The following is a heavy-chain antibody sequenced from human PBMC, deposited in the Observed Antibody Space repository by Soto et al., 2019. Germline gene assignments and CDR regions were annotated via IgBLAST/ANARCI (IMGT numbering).Heavy chain of an antibody. J-gene: IGHJ4*02. Sequence: GGSLRLSCVVSGISFSGHWMHWVRQVPGKGLVWVSRIRGDGSTTGYADSVQGRFTISRDNAKNTLYLQMDRLRDEDTAVYYCARAPNSMGGLDFWGRGSLVTVSS. V-gene: IGHV3-74*01. CDR2: IRGDGSTT. D-gene: IGHD1-26*01. CDR3: ARAPNSMGGLDF. CDR1: GISFSGHW.